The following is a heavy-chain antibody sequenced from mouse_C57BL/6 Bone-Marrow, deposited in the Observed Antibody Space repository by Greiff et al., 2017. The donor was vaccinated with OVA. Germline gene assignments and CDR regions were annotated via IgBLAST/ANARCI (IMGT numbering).Heavy chain of an antibody. CDR3: ARNSGSRSYWYFDV. CDR2: IWTGGGT. J-gene: IGHJ1*03. CDR1: GFSLTSYA. Sequence: VMVVESGPGLVAPSQSLSITCTVSGFSLTSYAISWVRQPPGKGLEWLGVIWTGGGTYYNSALKSILSISKDKSKSQVFLKMNSLPTDDTARDYCARNSGSRSYWYFDVWGTGTTVTVSS. D-gene: IGHD1-1*01. V-gene: IGHV2-9-1*01.